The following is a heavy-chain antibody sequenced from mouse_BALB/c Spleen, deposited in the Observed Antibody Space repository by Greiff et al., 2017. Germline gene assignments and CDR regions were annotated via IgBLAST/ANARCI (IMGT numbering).Heavy chain of an antibody. V-gene: IGHV1-12*01. Sequence: LQQSGAELVKPGASVKMSCKASGYTFTSYNMHWVKQTPGQGLEWIGAIYPGNGDTSYNQKFKGKATLTADKSSSTAYMQLSSLTSEDSAVYYCARGDDGDYWGQGTTLTVSS. CDR2: IYPGNGDT. CDR3: ARGDDGDY. D-gene: IGHD2-12*01. CDR1: GYTFTSYN. J-gene: IGHJ2*01.